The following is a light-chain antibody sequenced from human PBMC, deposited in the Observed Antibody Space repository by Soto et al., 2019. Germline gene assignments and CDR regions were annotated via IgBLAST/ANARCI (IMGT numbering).Light chain of an antibody. CDR2: EVS. CDR3: SSYTSSSTLV. V-gene: IGLV2-14*01. CDR1: SSDVGGYNY. Sequence: QPVLTQPASVSGSPGQSITISCTGTSSDVGGYNYVSWYQQHPGKAPKLMIYEVSNRPSGVSNRFSASKSGNTASLTISGLQAEDEADYYCSSYTSSSTLVFGGGTKLTVL. J-gene: IGLJ2*01.